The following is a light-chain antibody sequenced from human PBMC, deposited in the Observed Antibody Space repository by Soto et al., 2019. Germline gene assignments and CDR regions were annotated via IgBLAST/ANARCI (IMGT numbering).Light chain of an antibody. J-gene: IGKJ5*01. CDR1: QGLSSD. CDR2: AAS. CDR3: QQLNSYPIT. Sequence: IQLTQSPSFLSASVGDRVTITCRASQGLSSDLAWYQQKPGKAPKLLIYAASTLQSGVPSRFSGSGSGTEFTLTISSLQPQDFATNYCQQLNSYPITFGQGTRLEIK. V-gene: IGKV1-9*01.